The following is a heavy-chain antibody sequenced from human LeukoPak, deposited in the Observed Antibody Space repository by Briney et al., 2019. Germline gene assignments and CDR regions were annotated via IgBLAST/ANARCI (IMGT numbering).Heavy chain of an antibody. CDR3: AKRDSSSWNLDY. J-gene: IGHJ4*02. CDR2: VSGSGSST. Sequence: GGSLRLSCAASGFTFSSYAMSWVRQAPGKGLEWVSAVSGSGSSTYYADSVKGRFAISRDNSKNTLYLQMNSLRAEDTAVYYCAKRDSSSWNLDYWGQGTLVTVSS. V-gene: IGHV3-23*01. D-gene: IGHD6-13*01. CDR1: GFTFSSYA.